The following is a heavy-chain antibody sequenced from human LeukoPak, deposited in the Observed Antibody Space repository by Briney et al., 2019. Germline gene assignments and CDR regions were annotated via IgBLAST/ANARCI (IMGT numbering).Heavy chain of an antibody. V-gene: IGHV1-24*01. Sequence: GASVKVSCKASGGTFSSYAISWVRQAPGKGLEWMGGFDPEDGETIYAQKFQGRVTMTEDTSTDTAYMELSSLGSEDTAVYYCATSYDSSGYYYLRYFDYWGQGTLVTVSS. CDR1: GGTFSSYA. CDR2: FDPEDGET. J-gene: IGHJ4*02. D-gene: IGHD3-22*01. CDR3: ATSYDSSGYYYLRYFDY.